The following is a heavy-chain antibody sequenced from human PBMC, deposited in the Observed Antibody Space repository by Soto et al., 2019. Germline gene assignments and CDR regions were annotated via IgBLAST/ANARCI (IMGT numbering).Heavy chain of an antibody. V-gene: IGHV3-48*01. CDR3: ARERRGVTTRNAFDI. D-gene: IGHD4-17*01. CDR2: ISSSSSTI. J-gene: IGHJ3*02. Sequence: TQRKGLEWVSYISSSSSTIYYADSVKGRFTISRDNAKNSLYLQMNSLRAEDTAVYYCARERRGVTTRNAFDIWRQGTMVTV.